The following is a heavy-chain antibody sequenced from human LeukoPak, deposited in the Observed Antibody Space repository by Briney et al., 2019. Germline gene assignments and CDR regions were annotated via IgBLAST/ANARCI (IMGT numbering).Heavy chain of an antibody. CDR1: GFTFSSCA. V-gene: IGHV3-23*01. J-gene: IGHJ2*01. D-gene: IGHD5-24*01. Sequence: GGSLRLSCAASGFTFSSCAMTWVRQAPGKGLEWVSGISGNGGNTYYADSVKGRFTISRDNSKNTLYLQMNSLRAEDTAVYYCAKDSRDGYNYVNWYFDLWGRGTLVTVSS. CDR2: ISGNGGNT. CDR3: AKDSRDGYNYVNWYFDL.